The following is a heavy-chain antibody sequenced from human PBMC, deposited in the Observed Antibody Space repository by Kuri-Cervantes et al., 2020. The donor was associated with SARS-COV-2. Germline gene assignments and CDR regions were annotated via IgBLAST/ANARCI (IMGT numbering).Heavy chain of an antibody. CDR3: TRDRRRYSGDTSHLYMDV. Sequence: GESLKISCAASGFTFRSSHMNWVRQAPGKGLEWISSISDWSLNIYYADSVKGRFNISRDNAKNSLFLQMNSLRVEDTAVYYCTRDRRRYSGDTSHLYMDVWGTGTTVTVSS. V-gene: IGHV3-48*01. J-gene: IGHJ6*03. D-gene: IGHD5-12*01. CDR2: ISDWSLNI. CDR1: GFTFRSSH.